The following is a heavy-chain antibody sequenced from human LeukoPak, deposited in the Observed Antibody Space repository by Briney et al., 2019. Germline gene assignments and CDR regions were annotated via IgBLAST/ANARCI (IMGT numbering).Heavy chain of an antibody. J-gene: IGHJ4*02. Sequence: ASVKVSCKVSGYTLTELSMHWVRQAPGQGLEWMGGIIPIFGTANYAQKFQGRVTITADESTSTAYMELSSLRSEDTAVYYCARDRGYYSDWGQGTLVTVSS. CDR1: GYTLTELS. CDR3: ARDRGYYSD. V-gene: IGHV1-69*13. CDR2: IIPIFGTA. D-gene: IGHD3-10*01.